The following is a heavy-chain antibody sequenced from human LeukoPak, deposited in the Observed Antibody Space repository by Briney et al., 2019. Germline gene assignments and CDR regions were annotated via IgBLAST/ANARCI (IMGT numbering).Heavy chain of an antibody. V-gene: IGHV3-49*03. CDR1: GFTFGDYA. D-gene: IGHD3-16*01. CDR2: IRSKAYGGTT. CDR3: TRVSMILYFDY. J-gene: IGHJ4*02. Sequence: GGSLRLSCTASGFTFGDYAMSWFRQAPGMGLEWVGFIRSKAYGGTTEYAASVKGRFTISRDDSKSIVYLQMNSLKTEDTAVYYCTRVSMILYFDYWGQGTLVTVSS.